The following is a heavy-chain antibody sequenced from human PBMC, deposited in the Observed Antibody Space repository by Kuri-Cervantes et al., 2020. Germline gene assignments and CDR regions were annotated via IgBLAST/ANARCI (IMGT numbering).Heavy chain of an antibody. J-gene: IGHJ4*02. D-gene: IGHD2-15*01. Sequence: GESLKISCAASGFTFSSYDMHWVRQATGKGLEWVPAIGTAGDTYYPGSVKGRFTISRDNAKNSLYLQMNSLRAEDTAVYYCAGGYCSGGSCYSVDYWGQGTLVTVSS. V-gene: IGHV3-13*01. CDR1: GFTFSSYD. CDR2: IGTAGDT. CDR3: AGGYCSGGSCYSVDY.